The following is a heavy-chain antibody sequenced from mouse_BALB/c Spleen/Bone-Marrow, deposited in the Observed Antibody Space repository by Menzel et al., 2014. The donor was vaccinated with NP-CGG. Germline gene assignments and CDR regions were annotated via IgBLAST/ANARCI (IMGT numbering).Heavy chain of an antibody. CDR2: IWSDGST. Sequence: QVQLQQSGPGLVAPSQRLSITCTVSGFSLTSYGIHWVRQPPGKGLEWLVVIWSDGSTTYNSSLKSRLNIRKDNSKSXVFLKVSSLQTDDTAMYYCARTGTYYAMDYWGQGTSVTVSS. D-gene: IGHD4-1*01. V-gene: IGHV2-6*02. CDR1: GFSLTSYG. CDR3: ARTGTYYAMDY. J-gene: IGHJ4*01.